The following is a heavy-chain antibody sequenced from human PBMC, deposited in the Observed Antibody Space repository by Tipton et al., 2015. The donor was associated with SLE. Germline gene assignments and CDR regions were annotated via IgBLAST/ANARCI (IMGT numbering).Heavy chain of an antibody. CDR3: AICCSGGSFDY. CDR1: GGSISSYY. Sequence: TLSLTCTVSGGSISSYYWSWIRQPPGKGLEWIGYIYYSGSTNYNPSLKSRVTISVDTSKNQFSLKLSSVTAADTAVYYCAICCSGGSFDYWGQGTLVTFSS. J-gene: IGHJ4*02. D-gene: IGHD2-15*01. V-gene: IGHV4-59*01. CDR2: IYYSGST.